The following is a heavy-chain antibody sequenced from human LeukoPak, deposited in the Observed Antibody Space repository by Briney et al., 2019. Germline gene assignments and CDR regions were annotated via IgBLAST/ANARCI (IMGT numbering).Heavy chain of an antibody. CDR2: IYYSGST. Sequence: SQTLSLTCTVSGVSISSGDYYWSWLRQPPGKGLEWIVYIYYSGSTYYNPSLKSRVTISVDTSKNQFSLKLSSVTAADTAVYYCARAFLLPDPTYFDYWGQGTLVTVSS. CDR1: GVSISSGDYY. CDR3: ARAFLLPDPTYFDY. J-gene: IGHJ4*02. V-gene: IGHV4-30-4*01. D-gene: IGHD2-15*01.